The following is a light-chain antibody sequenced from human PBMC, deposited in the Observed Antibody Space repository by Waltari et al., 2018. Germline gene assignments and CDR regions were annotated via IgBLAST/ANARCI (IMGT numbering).Light chain of an antibody. CDR3: QHYHNWPST. CDR2: DAS. CDR1: QNIGSH. V-gene: IGKV3-15*01. J-gene: IGKJ5*01. Sequence: IVMTQSPAPLPVSPGGRVTLSCRASQNIGSHLAWYQQKPGQAPRLLIFDASTRATVIPARFGGSGSGTEFTLTISSLQSEDSAIYYCQHYHNWPSTFGQGTRLEIK.